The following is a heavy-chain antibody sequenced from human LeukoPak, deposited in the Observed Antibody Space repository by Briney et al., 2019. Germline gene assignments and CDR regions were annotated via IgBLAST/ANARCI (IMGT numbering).Heavy chain of an antibody. J-gene: IGHJ4*02. Sequence: GGSLRLSCAASGFTFSSYAVSWLRQAPGKGLEWVSAISGSGGGTYYADSVKGRFTISRDNSKNTLYLQMNSLRAEDTAVYYCAKHLWAFNPTFDYWGQGTLVTVPS. D-gene: IGHD3-3*02. CDR2: ISGSGGGT. V-gene: IGHV3-23*01. CDR3: AKHLWAFNPTFDY. CDR1: GFTFSSYA.